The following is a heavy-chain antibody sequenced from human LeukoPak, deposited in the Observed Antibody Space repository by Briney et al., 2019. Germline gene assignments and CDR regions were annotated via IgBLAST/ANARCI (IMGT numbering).Heavy chain of an antibody. V-gene: IGHV3-21*01. CDR2: ISSSSSYI. D-gene: IGHD6-13*01. Sequence: PGGSLTLSCAASGFTFSSYSMNWVRQAPGKGLEWDSSISSSSSYIYYADSVKGRFTISRDNAKNPLYLQMNSLRAEDTAVYYCARVGYSSSWYFTGWGTTINFDYWGQGTLVTVSS. CDR3: ARVGYSSSWYFTGWGTTINFDY. CDR1: GFTFSSYS. J-gene: IGHJ4*02.